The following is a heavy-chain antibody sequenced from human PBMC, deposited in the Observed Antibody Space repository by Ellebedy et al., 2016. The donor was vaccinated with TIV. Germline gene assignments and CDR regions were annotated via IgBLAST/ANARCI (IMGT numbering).Heavy chain of an antibody. J-gene: IGHJ6*02. Sequence: GGSLRLXXTASGFTFGDYAMSWFRQAPGKGLEWVGFIRSKAYGGTTEYAASVKGRFTISRDDSKSIAYLQMNSLKTEDTAVYYCTGPHDPYYYYYYGMDVWGQGTTVTVSS. CDR2: IRSKAYGGTT. V-gene: IGHV3-49*03. CDR1: GFTFGDYA. CDR3: TGPHDPYYYYYYGMDV. D-gene: IGHD3-16*01.